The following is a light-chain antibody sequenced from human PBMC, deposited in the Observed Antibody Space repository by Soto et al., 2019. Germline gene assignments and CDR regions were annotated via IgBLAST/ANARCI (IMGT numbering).Light chain of an antibody. CDR1: QSVSSSH. CDR2: DAS. Sequence: EIVLPQSPGTLSLSPGESATLSCRASQSVSSSHLAWYQHKPGQAPRLLIYDASNRATGVSARFSGSGSGTDFTLTISSLQSEDFAVYYCQQYNNWPWTFGQGTKVDIK. V-gene: IGKV3D-15*01. J-gene: IGKJ1*01. CDR3: QQYNNWPWT.